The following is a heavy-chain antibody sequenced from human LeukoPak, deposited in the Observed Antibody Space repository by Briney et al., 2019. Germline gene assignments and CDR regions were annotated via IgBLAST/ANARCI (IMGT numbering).Heavy chain of an antibody. Sequence: PGGSLRLSCAASGFTFSSYEMNWVRQAPGKGLEWVSYISSSGSTIYYADSVKGRFTISRDNAKSSLYLQMNSLRAEDTAVYYCARVGGLVIIWGTSALQSRDMDVWGQGTTVTVSS. D-gene: IGHD3/OR15-3a*01. CDR3: ARVGGLVIIWGTSALQSRDMDV. CDR2: ISSSGSTI. V-gene: IGHV3-48*03. CDR1: GFTFSSYE. J-gene: IGHJ6*02.